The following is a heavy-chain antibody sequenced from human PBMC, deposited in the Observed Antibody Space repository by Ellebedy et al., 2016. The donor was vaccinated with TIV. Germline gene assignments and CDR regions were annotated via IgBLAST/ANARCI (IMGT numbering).Heavy chain of an antibody. CDR2: IKQDGSEK. CDR3: ARSRGVGY. V-gene: IGHV3-7*03. J-gene: IGHJ4*02. D-gene: IGHD1-26*01. CDR1: GFTFSNYW. Sequence: PGGSLRLSCAASGFTFSNYWMTWVRQAPGKGQECVANIKQDGSEKYYVDSVKGRFTISRDNAKNSLYLQMNSLRAEDTAVYFCARSRGVGYWGQGTLVTVSS.